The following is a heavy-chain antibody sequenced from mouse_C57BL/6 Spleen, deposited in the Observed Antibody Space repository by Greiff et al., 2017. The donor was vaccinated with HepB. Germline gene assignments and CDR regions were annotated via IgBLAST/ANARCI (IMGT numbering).Heavy chain of an antibody. CDR2: IRNKANNHAT. J-gene: IGHJ4*01. CDR1: GFTFSDAW. Sequence: EVQGVESGGGLVQPGGSMKLSCAASGFTFSDAWMDWVRQSPEKGLEWVAEIRNKANNHATYYAESVKGRFTISRDDSKSSVYLQMNSLRAEDTGIYYCTRIYYYGSSYLYYAMDYWGQGTSVTVSS. V-gene: IGHV6-6*01. D-gene: IGHD1-1*01. CDR3: TRIYYYGSSYLYYAMDY.